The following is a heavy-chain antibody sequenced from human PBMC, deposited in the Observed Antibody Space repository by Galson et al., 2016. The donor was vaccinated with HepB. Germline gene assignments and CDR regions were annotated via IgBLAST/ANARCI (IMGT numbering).Heavy chain of an antibody. Sequence: SETLSLTCAVSGGSVSSTSHFWGWVRQPPGGGLEWVGEMHEGGTGSINHNPSLKSRMTTSIDQARNQSSLSLRSVTAADTAIYYCAGDRGHRYGYTGFLDYWGQGILVAVSS. J-gene: IGHJ4*02. CDR2: MHEGGTGSI. D-gene: IGHD5-18*01. V-gene: IGHV4-61*05. CDR3: AGDRGHRYGYTGFLDY. CDR1: GGSVSSTSHF.